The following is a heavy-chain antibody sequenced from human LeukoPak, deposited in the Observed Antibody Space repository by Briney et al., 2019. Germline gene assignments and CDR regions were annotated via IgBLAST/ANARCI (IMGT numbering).Heavy chain of an antibody. CDR1: GYTFTGYY. J-gene: IGHJ6*02. V-gene: IGHV1-2*02. Sequence: ASVKVSCKASGYTFTGYYMHWVRQAPGQGLEWMGWINPNSGGTNYAQKFQGRVTMTRNTSISTAYMELSRLRSDDTAVYYCARDLKVGATPYGMDVWGQGTTVTVSS. D-gene: IGHD1-26*01. CDR2: INPNSGGT. CDR3: ARDLKVGATPYGMDV.